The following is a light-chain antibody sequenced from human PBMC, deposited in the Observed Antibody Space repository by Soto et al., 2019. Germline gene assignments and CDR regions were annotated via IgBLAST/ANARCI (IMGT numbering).Light chain of an antibody. CDR1: QSVSFSY. V-gene: IGKV3-20*01. CDR3: QQYGRSPHT. J-gene: IGKJ4*01. CDR2: GAS. Sequence: EIVLTQSPGTLSLSPGERATLSCRASQSVSFSYLAWYQQKPGQAPRLLIYGASSRATGIPDRFSGSGSGTDFTLTISRLEPEDFAVYYCQQYGRSPHTFGGGTKVEIK.